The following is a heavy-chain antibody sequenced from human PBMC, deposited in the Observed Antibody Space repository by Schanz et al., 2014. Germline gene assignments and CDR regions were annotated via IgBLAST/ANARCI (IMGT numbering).Heavy chain of an antibody. CDR2: IASGGSHT. V-gene: IGHV3-30*04. CDR3: ASLYDREYFDY. CDR1: GFSFSTYA. Sequence: QVQLVESGGGVVQPGRSLRLSCAASGFSFSTYAMHWVRQAPGKGLEWVSTIASGGSHTFYADSVTGRFTISGDNSKNTLFLQMNSLRVEDTAVYYCASLYDREYFDYWGQGTLVTVSS. J-gene: IGHJ4*02. D-gene: IGHD2-8*01.